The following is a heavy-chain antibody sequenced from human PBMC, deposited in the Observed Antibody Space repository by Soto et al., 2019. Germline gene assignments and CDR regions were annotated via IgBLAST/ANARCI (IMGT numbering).Heavy chain of an antibody. V-gene: IGHV3-66*01. Sequence: PGGSLRLSCAASVFTVSSNYMSWVRQAPGKGLEWVSVIYSGGSTYYADSVKGRFTISRDNSKNTLYLQMNSLRAEDTAVYYCGTLPLSYYYYYMDVWGKGTTVTVSS. J-gene: IGHJ6*03. CDR2: IYSGGST. CDR1: VFTVSSNY. CDR3: GTLPLSYYYYYMDV.